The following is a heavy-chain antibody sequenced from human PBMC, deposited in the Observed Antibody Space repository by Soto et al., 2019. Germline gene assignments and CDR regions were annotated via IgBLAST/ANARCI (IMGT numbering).Heavy chain of an antibody. Sequence: GSLRLSCAASGFTFSSNAMSWVRQAPGKGLEWVSAISGSGGSTYYADSVKGRFTISRDNSKNTLYLQMNSLRAEDTAVNYCAKAPFHGYSKIEWWFDPWGEATLVTVS. CDR3: AKAPFHGYSKIEWWFDP. CDR1: GFTFSSNA. J-gene: IGHJ5*02. CDR2: ISGSGGST. D-gene: IGHD4-4*01. V-gene: IGHV3-23*01.